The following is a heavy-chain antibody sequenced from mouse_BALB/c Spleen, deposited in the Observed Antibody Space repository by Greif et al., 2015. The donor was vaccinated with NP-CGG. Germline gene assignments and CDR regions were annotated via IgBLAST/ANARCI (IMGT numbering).Heavy chain of an antibody. J-gene: IGHJ3*01. CDR3: ARYYRYWFAY. D-gene: IGHD2-14*01. CDR1: GFTFSSYA. CDR2: ISSGGSYT. Sequence: EVHLVESGGGLVKPGGSLKLSCAASGFTFSSYAMSWVRQSPEKRLEWVAEISSGGSYTYYPDTVTGRFTISRDNAKNTLYLEMSSLRSEDTAMYYCARYYRYWFAYWGQGTLVTVSA. V-gene: IGHV5-9-4*01.